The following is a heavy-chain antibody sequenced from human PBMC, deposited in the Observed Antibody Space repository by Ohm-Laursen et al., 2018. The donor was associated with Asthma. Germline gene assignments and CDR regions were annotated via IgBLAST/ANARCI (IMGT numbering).Heavy chain of an antibody. CDR3: ARGGRYINV. V-gene: IGHV4-34*01. D-gene: IGHD1-1*01. Sequence: TLSLTCAVYGGSFRGYYWSWIRPPPGKGLEWIGEINQSGSTIYNPSLKRRVTITVDTSKNLFSLKLSSVTAADTAVYYCARGGRYINVWGQGTTVTVSS. CDR1: GGSFRGYY. CDR2: INQSGST. J-gene: IGHJ6*02.